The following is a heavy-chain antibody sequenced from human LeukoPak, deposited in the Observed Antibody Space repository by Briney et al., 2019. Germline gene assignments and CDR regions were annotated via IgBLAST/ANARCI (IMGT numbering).Heavy chain of an antibody. Sequence: GGSLRLSCAVSGFTFSNYWMSWVRQAPGKGLEWVANINQGGSEKYYLNSVKGRFTISRDNAKNSLYLQMDSLRTDDAAIYYCVRDGSGYDYWGQGTLVTVSS. CDR3: VRDGSGYDY. D-gene: IGHD6-19*01. V-gene: IGHV3-7*05. J-gene: IGHJ4*02. CDR1: GFTFSNYW. CDR2: INQGGSEK.